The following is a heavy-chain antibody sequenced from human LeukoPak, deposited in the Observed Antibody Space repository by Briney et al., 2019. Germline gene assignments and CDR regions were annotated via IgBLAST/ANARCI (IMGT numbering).Heavy chain of an antibody. CDR2: IYWDDDK. CDR1: GFSLTTRGVG. V-gene: IGHV2-5*02. Sequence: SGPTLVNPTQTLTLTCAFSGFSLTTRGVGVGWIRQPPGKALEWLALIYWDDDKRYSPSLKSRLTITKDTSKKQVVLTVTNLDPVDTATYYCARLAYYDNSGSSRPFDRWGQGTRVTVSS. J-gene: IGHJ3*02. CDR3: ARLAYYDNSGSSRPFDR. D-gene: IGHD3-22*01.